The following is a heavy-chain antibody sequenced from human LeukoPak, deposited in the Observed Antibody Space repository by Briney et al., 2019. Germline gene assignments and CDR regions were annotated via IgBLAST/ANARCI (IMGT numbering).Heavy chain of an antibody. CDR3: AREYTSSSTRVFDY. V-gene: IGHV3-74*01. CDR2: INTDGSST. J-gene: IGHJ4*02. Sequence: PGGSLRLSCAASGFTFSNYWMHWVRQGPGKGLVWVSRINTDGSSTTYADSVKGRFTTSRDNAKNTLYLQMNSLRAEDTAVYYCAREYTSSSTRVFDYWGQGTLVTVSS. CDR1: GFTFSNYW. D-gene: IGHD6-6*01.